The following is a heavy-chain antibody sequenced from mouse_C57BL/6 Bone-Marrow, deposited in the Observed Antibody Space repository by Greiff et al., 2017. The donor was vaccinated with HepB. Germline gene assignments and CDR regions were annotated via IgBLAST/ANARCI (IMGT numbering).Heavy chain of an antibody. CDR2: ISGGGGNT. J-gene: IGHJ3*01. V-gene: IGHV5-9*01. CDR1: GFTFSSYT. CDR3: ARGAYSNYSFAY. D-gene: IGHD2-5*01. Sequence: EVMLVESGGGLVKPGGSLKLSCAASGFTFSSYTMSWVRQTPEKRLEWVATISGGGGNTYYPDSVKGRFTISRDNAKNTLYLQMSSLRSEDTALYYCARGAYSNYSFAYWGQGTLVTVSA.